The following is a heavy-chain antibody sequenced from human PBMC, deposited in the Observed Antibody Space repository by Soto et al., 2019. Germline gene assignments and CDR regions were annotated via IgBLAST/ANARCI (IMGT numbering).Heavy chain of an antibody. V-gene: IGHV1-69*05. J-gene: IGHJ5*02. CDR1: GGTFSSYA. CDR2: IIPIFGTA. CDR3: ARDWKGAEGFDP. D-gene: IGHD1-1*01. Sequence: QVQLVQSGAEVKKPGSSVKVSCKASGGTFSSYAISWVRQAPGQGLEWMGGIIPIFGTANYAQNFQGRVTMTTDTSTTTSYMELRSLTSDDTAVYFCARDWKGAEGFDPWGQGTLVTVSS.